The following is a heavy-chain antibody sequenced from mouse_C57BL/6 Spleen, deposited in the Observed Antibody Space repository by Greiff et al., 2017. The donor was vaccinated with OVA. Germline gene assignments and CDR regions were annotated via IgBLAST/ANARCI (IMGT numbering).Heavy chain of an antibody. J-gene: IGHJ3*01. D-gene: IGHD2-4*01. V-gene: IGHV3-6*01. CDR3: ARDARLRPFAY. Sequence: EVKLQESGPGLVKPSQSLSLTCSVTGYSITSGYYWNWIRQFPGNKLEWMGYISYDGSNNYNPSLKNRISITRDTSKNQFFLKLNSVTTEDTATYYCARDARLRPFAYWGQGTLVTVSA. CDR1: GYSITSGYY. CDR2: ISYDGSN.